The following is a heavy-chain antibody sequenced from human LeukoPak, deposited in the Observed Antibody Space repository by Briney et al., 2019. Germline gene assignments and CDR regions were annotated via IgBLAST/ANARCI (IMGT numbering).Heavy chain of an antibody. J-gene: IGHJ4*02. CDR2: ISSSSSTI. Sequence: GGSLRLSCAASGFTFSSYSMNWVRQAPGKGLEWVSYISSSSSTIYYADSVKGRFTISRDNAKNSLYLQMNSLRAEDTAVYYCARVYLGYSYGFDYWGQGTLVTVSS. CDR1: GFTFSSYS. D-gene: IGHD5-18*01. V-gene: IGHV3-48*01. CDR3: ARVYLGYSYGFDY.